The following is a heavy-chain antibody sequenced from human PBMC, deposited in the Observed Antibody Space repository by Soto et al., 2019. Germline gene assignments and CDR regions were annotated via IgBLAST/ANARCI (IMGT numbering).Heavy chain of an antibody. D-gene: IGHD3-10*01. Sequence: EVQLLDSGGGLVQPGGSLRLSCEASGFTFSSYAMSWVRQAPGKGLEWVSSINRSGGSANYADSVKGRFTISRDDSKSILSMQMYSLRAEDTAIYYCAKNYYFDCWGQGTLVTVSS. J-gene: IGHJ4*02. V-gene: IGHV3-23*01. CDR3: AKNYYFDC. CDR2: INRSGGSA. CDR1: GFTFSSYA.